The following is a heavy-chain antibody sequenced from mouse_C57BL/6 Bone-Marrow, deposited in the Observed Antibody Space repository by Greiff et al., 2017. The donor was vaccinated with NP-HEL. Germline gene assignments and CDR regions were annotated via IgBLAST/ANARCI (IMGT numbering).Heavy chain of an antibody. V-gene: IGHV1-58*01. J-gene: IGHJ2*01. CDR1: GYTFTSYG. CDR2: IYIGNGYT. D-gene: IGHD1-1*02. CDR3: ARAWYTDY. Sequence: VHVKQSGAELVRPGSPVKMSCKTSGYTFTSYGINWVKRRPGQGLEWIGYIYIGNGYTEYNEKFKGKATLTSDTSSSTAYMQLSSLTSEDAAIYFCARAWYTDYWGQGTTLTVSS.